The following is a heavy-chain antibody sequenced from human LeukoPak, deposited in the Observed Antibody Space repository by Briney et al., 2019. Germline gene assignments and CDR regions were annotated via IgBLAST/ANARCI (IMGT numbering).Heavy chain of an antibody. CDR1: GFTFSSYG. D-gene: IGHD1-14*01. V-gene: IGHV3-33*01. CDR3: AFGKVSAFVDY. CDR2: IWYDGSNK. Sequence: PGGSLRLSCAASGFTFSSYGMHWVRQAPGKGLEWVAVIWYDGSNKYYADSVKGRFTIPRDNSKNTLYLQMNSLRAEDTAVYYCAFGKVSAFVDYWGQGTLVTVSS. J-gene: IGHJ4*02.